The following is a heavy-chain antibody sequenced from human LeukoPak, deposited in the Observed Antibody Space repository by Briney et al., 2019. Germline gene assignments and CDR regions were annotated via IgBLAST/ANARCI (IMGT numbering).Heavy chain of an antibody. V-gene: IGHV3-23*01. CDR1: GFTFSYYS. D-gene: IGHD3-22*01. CDR3: AKGSYYDSSGSFYFDY. CDR2: ITGSAGST. Sequence: GGSLRLSCAASGFTFSYYSMSWVRQAPGKGLEWVSGITGSAGSTHYADSVKGRFTISRDNTKNTLYVQVNSLGTEDTAAYYCAKGSYYDSSGSFYFDYWGQGTLVTVSS. J-gene: IGHJ4*02.